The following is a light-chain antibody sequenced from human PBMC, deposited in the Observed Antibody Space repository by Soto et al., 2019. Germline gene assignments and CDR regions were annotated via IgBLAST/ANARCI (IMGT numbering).Light chain of an antibody. CDR3: NSYAGSNNWV. Sequence: QSALTQPASVXXXXXXXXXXXCTGTSSDVGGYNYVSWYQQHPGKAPKLMIYEVSKRPSGVPDRFSGSKSGNTASLTVSGLQAEDEADYYCNSYAGSNNWVFGGGTKLTVL. J-gene: IGLJ3*02. CDR2: EVS. V-gene: IGLV2-8*01. CDR1: SSDVGGYNY.